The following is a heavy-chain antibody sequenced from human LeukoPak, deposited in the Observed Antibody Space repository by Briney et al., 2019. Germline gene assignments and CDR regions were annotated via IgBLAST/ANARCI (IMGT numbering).Heavy chain of an antibody. CDR3: VAGRYFDY. Sequence: GGSLRLSCAASGFTFSSYGMHWVRQAPGKGLEWVAVISYDGSNKYYADSVKGRFTISRDNSKNTLYLQMDSLRAEDTAVYRAVAGRYFDYWGQGTLVTVSS. J-gene: IGHJ4*02. D-gene: IGHD6-19*01. CDR1: GFTFSSYG. V-gene: IGHV3-30*03. CDR2: ISYDGSNK.